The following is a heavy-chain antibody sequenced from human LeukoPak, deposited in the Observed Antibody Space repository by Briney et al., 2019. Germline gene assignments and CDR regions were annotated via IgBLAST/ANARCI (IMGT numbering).Heavy chain of an antibody. Sequence: GRSLRLSCAASGFTFSSYAMHWVSQAPGKGLEWVANIKQDGSEKYYVDSVKGRFTISRDNAKNSLYLQMNSLRAEDTAVYYCATELLGDAFDIWGQGTMVTVSS. CDR3: ATELLGDAFDI. CDR2: IKQDGSEK. D-gene: IGHD1-26*01. V-gene: IGHV3-7*04. CDR1: GFTFSSYA. J-gene: IGHJ3*02.